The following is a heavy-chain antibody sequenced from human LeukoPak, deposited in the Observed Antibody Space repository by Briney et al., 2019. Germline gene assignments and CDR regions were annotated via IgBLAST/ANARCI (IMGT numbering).Heavy chain of an antibody. CDR1: GGSISSYY. V-gene: IGHV4-59*01. D-gene: IGHD1-26*01. J-gene: IGHJ4*02. CDR2: IYYSGST. CDR3: ARGASVGATHFDH. Sequence: SETLSLTCTVSGGSISSYYWSWIRQPPGKGLEWIGYIYYSGSTNYNPSLKSRVTISVDTSKNQFSLKLSSVTAADTAVYYCARGASVGATHFDHWGQGTLVTVSS.